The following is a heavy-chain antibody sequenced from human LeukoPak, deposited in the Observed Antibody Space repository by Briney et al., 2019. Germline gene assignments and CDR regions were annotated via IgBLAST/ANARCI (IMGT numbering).Heavy chain of an antibody. D-gene: IGHD3-3*01. CDR1: GYTFTGYY. V-gene: IGHV1-2*02. CDR3: AREDGPIFGVIPDY. J-gene: IGHJ4*02. Sequence: GASVKVSCKASGYTFTGYYMHWVRQAPGQGLEWMGWINPNSGGTNYAQKFQGRVTMTRDTSISTAYMELGRLRSDDTAVYYCAREDGPIFGVIPDYWGQGTLVTVSS. CDR2: INPNSGGT.